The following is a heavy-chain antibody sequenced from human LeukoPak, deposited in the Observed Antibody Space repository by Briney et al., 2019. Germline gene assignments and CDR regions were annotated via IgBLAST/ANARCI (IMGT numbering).Heavy chain of an antibody. J-gene: IGHJ4*02. V-gene: IGHV1-69*04. CDR1: GYTCTSYF. CDR2: IIPILGIA. CDR3: AREVDIVATRYSRGLAFDY. Sequence: GASVKVSCKASGYTCTSYFMHWVRQAPGQGLEWMGRIIPILGIANYAQKFQGRVTITADKSTSTAYMELSSLRSEDTAEYYCAREVDIVATRYSRGLAFDYWGQGTLVTVSS. D-gene: IGHD5-12*01.